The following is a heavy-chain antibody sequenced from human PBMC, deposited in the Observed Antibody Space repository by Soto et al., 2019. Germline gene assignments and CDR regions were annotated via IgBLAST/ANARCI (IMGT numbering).Heavy chain of an antibody. V-gene: IGHV1-69*13. CDR3: ARPRYCTGGRCYNNLDY. D-gene: IGHD2-15*01. Sequence: SVKVSCKASGGSFSSYTISWVRQAPGQGLEWMGGIVPISGTRNYAKKFQGRVTMTADESTSTSYMQLSNLRSGDTAVYYCARPRYCTGGRCYNNLDYWGQGTLVTVSS. J-gene: IGHJ4*02. CDR1: GGSFSSYT. CDR2: IVPISGTR.